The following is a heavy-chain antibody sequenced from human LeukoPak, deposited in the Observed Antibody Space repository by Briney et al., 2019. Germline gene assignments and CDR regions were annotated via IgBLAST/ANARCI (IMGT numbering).Heavy chain of an antibody. CDR3: ASQSGYYNNCFDP. CDR2: VSYSGST. J-gene: IGHJ5*02. V-gene: IGHV4-39*01. D-gene: IGHD3-3*01. Sequence: PSETLSLTCTVSSGSISSNNYYWGWVRQPPGKGLEWIGSVSYSGSTYYNPSLRSRVTISVDTSKNQFSLKVRSVTVADTAFYYCASQSGYYNNCFDPWGQGTLVTVSS. CDR1: SGSISSNNYY.